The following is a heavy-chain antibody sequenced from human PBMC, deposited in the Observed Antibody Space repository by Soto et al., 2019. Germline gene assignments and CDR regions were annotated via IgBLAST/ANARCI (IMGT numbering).Heavy chain of an antibody. CDR1: GLTFSRFA. CDR3: AKDKGPGSYTNWCFDV. Sequence: EVQVLQSGGSLVQPGGSLRLSCAASGLTFSRFAMSWVRQAPGKGLEWVATIHGSGAITNYADSVRGRFTISRDNSKDTMYLQLNTLRVEDTAVYYCAKDKGPGSYTNWCFDVWGRGTLVTVSS. J-gene: IGHJ2*01. CDR2: IHGSGAIT. D-gene: IGHD3-10*01. V-gene: IGHV3-23*01.